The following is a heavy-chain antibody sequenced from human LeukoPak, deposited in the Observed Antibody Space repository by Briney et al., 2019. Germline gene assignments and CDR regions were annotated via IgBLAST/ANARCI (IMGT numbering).Heavy chain of an antibody. Sequence: GGSLRLSCAASGFTFSSYAMSWVRQAPEKGLEWVSAISGGASSTYYADSVKGRFTISRDNSKNTLYLQMNSLRAEDTAVYYCAKDRHCSGGSCYWGYNWFDPWGQGTLVTVSS. J-gene: IGHJ5*02. CDR3: AKDRHCSGGSCYWGYNWFDP. D-gene: IGHD2-15*01. CDR2: ISGGASST. V-gene: IGHV3-23*01. CDR1: GFTFSSYA.